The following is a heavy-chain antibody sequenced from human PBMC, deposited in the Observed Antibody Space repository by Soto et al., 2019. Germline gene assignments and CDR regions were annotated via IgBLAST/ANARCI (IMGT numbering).Heavy chain of an antibody. CDR3: GRDVGPRCNGPCSAHIDF. CDR1: GFPIRTTY. V-gene: IGHV3-53*01. J-gene: IGHJ4*02. Sequence: PGGSLRLSCAVSGFPIRTTYFSWVRQAPGKGLEWVSVMFRTGHTFYTDSAKGRFTISRDTSETLVSLQMANLKDEETAAYYCGRDVGPRCNGPCSAHIDFWGQGALVTVSS. D-gene: IGHD2-8*01. CDR2: MFRTGHT.